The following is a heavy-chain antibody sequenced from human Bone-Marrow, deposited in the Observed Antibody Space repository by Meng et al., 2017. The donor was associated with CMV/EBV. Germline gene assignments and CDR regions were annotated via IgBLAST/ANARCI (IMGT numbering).Heavy chain of an antibody. D-gene: IGHD2-21*01. CDR2: IKSKTDGGTT. CDR1: GFTFSDYY. V-gene: IGHV3-15*01. J-gene: IGHJ3*02. Sequence: GGSLRLSCAASGFTFSDYYMSWIRQAPGKGLEWVGRIKSKTDGGTTDYAAPVKGRFTISRDDSKNTLYLQMNSLKTEDTAVYYCTTDPAYLLHIWDQGTMVAFSS. CDR3: TTDPAYLLHI.